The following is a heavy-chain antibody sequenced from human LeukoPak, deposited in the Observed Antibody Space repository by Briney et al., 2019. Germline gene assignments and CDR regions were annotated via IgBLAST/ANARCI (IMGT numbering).Heavy chain of an antibody. CDR2: INSDGSST. D-gene: IGHD5-18*01. Sequence: GGSLRLSCAASGFTFSSYWMHWVRQAPGKGLVWVSRINSDGSSTSYADSVKGRFTISRDNAKNTLYLQMNSLRAEDTAVYYCARFSDTHDAFDIWGQGTMVTVSS. V-gene: IGHV3-74*01. CDR3: ARFSDTHDAFDI. J-gene: IGHJ3*02. CDR1: GFTFSSYW.